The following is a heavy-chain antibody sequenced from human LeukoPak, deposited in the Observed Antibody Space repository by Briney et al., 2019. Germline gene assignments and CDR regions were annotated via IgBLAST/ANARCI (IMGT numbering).Heavy chain of an antibody. V-gene: IGHV1-46*01. CDR3: ARGKRYYDFWSGSRYYYMDV. D-gene: IGHD3-3*01. CDR2: INPSGGST. CDR1: GYTFTSYY. Sequence: ASVKVSCKASGYTFTSYYMHWVRQAPGQGLEWMGIINPSGGSTSYAQKFQGRVTITADKSTSTAYMELSSLRSEDTAVYYCARGKRYYDFWSGSRYYYMDVWGKGTTVTVSS. J-gene: IGHJ6*03.